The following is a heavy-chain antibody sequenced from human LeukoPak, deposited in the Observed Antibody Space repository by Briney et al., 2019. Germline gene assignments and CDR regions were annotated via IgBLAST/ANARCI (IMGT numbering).Heavy chain of an antibody. D-gene: IGHD3-10*01. CDR1: GFTFSSYG. CDR2: ISYDGSNK. CDR3: ARGGLVRGTIDSLIAFDI. Sequence: PGGSLRLSCAASGFTFSSYGMHWVRQAPGKGLEWVAVISYDGSNKYYADSVKGRFTISRDNSKNTLYLQMNSLRAEDTAVYYCARGGLVRGTIDSLIAFDIWGQGTMVTVSS. V-gene: IGHV3-30*03. J-gene: IGHJ3*02.